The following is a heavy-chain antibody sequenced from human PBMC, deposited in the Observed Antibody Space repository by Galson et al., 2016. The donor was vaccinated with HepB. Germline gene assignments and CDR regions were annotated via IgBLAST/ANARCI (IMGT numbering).Heavy chain of an antibody. CDR1: GFTFSDYY. CDR3: ARETGAVAGRPFDY. J-gene: IGHJ4*02. CDR2: IGSSSRYT. D-gene: IGHD6-19*01. V-gene: IGHV3-11*06. Sequence: SLRLSCAASGFTFSDYYMSWIRQAPGKGLEWISYIGSSSRYTNYADSVKGRFTISRDNAKNSLYLQMNSHRAEDTAGYYCARETGAVAGRPFDYWGQGTLVTVSS.